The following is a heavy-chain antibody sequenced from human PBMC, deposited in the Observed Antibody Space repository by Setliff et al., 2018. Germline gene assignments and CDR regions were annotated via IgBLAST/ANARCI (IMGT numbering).Heavy chain of an antibody. CDR2: IYPSNSNI. V-gene: IGHV5-51*01. D-gene: IGHD2-2*01. CDR1: GYSFTDYW. CDR3: TRHEDRNKCTSSSCYRENDAFDV. J-gene: IGHJ3*01. Sequence: PGESLKISCKASGYSFTDYWIAWVRQMPGKGLEWMGIIYPSNSNIKYSPSFQGQVTISADKSINTAYLQWSSLKASDTAIYYCTRHEDRNKCTSSSCYRENDAFDVWGQGAMVTVSS.